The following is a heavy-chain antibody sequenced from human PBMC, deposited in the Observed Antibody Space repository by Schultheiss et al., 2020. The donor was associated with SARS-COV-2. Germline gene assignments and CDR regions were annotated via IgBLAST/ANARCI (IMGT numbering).Heavy chain of an antibody. Sequence: SETLSLTCAVSGGSISSSNWWSWVRQPPGKGLEWIGEINHSGSTNYNPSLKSRVTISVDTSKNQFSLKLSSVTASDTAVYYCASSPVRDYWGQGTLVTVSS. V-gene: IGHV4-4*02. D-gene: IGHD6-19*01. J-gene: IGHJ4*02. CDR1: GGSISSSNW. CDR3: ASSPVRDY. CDR2: INHSGST.